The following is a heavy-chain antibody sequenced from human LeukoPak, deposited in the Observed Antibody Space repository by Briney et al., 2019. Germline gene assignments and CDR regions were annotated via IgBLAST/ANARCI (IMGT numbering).Heavy chain of an antibody. CDR1: GFTFSSYW. CDR2: IDSDGSDT. CDR3: ASFTYYAFDI. J-gene: IGHJ3*02. Sequence: PGGSLRLSCAASGFTFSSYWMQWVRQAPGKGLVWVSHIDSDGSDTTYADSVKGRFTISRDNAKNTLYLQMNSLRAEDTAVYYCASFTYYAFDIWGQGTMVTISS. D-gene: IGHD2-21*01. V-gene: IGHV3-74*01.